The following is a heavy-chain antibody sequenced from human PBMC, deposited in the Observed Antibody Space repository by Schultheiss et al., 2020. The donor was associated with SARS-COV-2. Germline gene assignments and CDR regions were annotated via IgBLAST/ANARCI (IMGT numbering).Heavy chain of an antibody. CDR3: AKDYYDSSGSPYYYGMDV. D-gene: IGHD3-22*01. CDR1: GFTFSNYA. J-gene: IGHJ6*02. CDR2: ISGSGGST. Sequence: GGSLRLSCAASGFTFSNYAMSWVRQAPGKGLEWVSAISGSGGSTYYADSVKGRFTISRDNSKNTLYLQMNSLRAEDTAVYYCAKDYYDSSGSPYYYGMDVWGQGTTVTVSS. V-gene: IGHV3-23*01.